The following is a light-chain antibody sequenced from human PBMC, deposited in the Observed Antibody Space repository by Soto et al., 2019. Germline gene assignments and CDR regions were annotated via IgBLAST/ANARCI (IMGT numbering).Light chain of an antibody. V-gene: IGLV1-44*01. CDR3: AAWDHSLGAYV. CDR2: TNN. Sequence: QSLLTQPPSASATPGQRVTSSWSGSNFNIGTNTVKWYQQLPGTAPRLLIYTNNQRPSGVPQRFSGSKTGTSASLASGGLEDEDGADYYCAAWDHSLGAYVLGTRTKLTVL. CDR1: NFNIGTNT. J-gene: IGLJ1*01.